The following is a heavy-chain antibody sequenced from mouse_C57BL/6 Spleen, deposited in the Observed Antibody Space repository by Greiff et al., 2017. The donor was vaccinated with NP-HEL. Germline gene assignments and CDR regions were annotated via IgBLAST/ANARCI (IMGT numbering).Heavy chain of an antibody. V-gene: IGHV1-50*01. CDR2: IDPSDSYT. J-gene: IGHJ1*03. D-gene: IGHD1-1*01. CDR3: ARDGRGSSWYFDV. CDR1: GYTFTSYW. Sequence: QVQLQQSGAELVKPGASVKLSCKASGYTFTSYWMQWVKQRPGQGLEWIGEIDPSDSYTNYNQKFKGKATLTVDTSSSTAYMQLSSLTSEDSAVYYCARDGRGSSWYFDVWGTGTTVTVSS.